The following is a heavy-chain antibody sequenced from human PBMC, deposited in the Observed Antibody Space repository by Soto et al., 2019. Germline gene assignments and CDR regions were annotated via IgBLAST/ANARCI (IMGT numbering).Heavy chain of an antibody. D-gene: IGHD2-21*01. J-gene: IGHJ6*02. CDR3: ARDSVALYYYYYGMDV. V-gene: IGHV2-5*02. Sequence: SGPTLVNPTQTLTLTCTFSGFSLSTSGVGVGWIRQPPGKALEWLALIYWDDDKRYSPSLKSRLTITKDTSKNRVVLTMTNMDPVDTATYYCARDSVALYYYYYGMDVWGQGTTVTVSS. CDR1: GFSLSTSGVG. CDR2: IYWDDDK.